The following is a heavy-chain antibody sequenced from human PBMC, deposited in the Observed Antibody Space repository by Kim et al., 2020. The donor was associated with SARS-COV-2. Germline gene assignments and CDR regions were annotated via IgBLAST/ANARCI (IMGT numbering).Heavy chain of an antibody. CDR2: IWYDGSNK. Sequence: GGSLRLSCAASGFTFSSYGMHWVRQAPGKGLEWVAVIWYDGSNKYYADSVQGRFTISRDNSKNTLYLQMNSLRAEDTAVYYCAKQYDVLLWFGELGYYFDYWGQGTLVTVSS. CDR1: GFTFSSYG. V-gene: IGHV3-33*06. J-gene: IGHJ4*02. CDR3: AKQYDVLLWFGELGYYFDY. D-gene: IGHD3-10*01.